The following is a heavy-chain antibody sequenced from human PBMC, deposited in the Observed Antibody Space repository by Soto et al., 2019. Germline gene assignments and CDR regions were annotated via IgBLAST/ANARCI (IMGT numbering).Heavy chain of an antibody. CDR1: GGTFSSSA. CDR3: ARDKDRQQLGGNYYIMDV. J-gene: IGHJ6*02. CDR2: IMPIFRTP. D-gene: IGHD3-3*02. V-gene: IGHV1-69*12. Sequence: QVQLVQSGAEVRKPGSSVKLSCKASGGTFSSSAFSWVRQAPGQGLEWMGGIMPIFRTPDYAQKFQGRVTITADESTSTAYMELSSLRSEDTAIYFCARDKDRQQLGGNYYIMDVWGQGTTVTVSS.